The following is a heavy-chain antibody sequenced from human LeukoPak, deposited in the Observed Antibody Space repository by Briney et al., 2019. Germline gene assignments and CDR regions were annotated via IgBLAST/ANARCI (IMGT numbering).Heavy chain of an antibody. J-gene: IGHJ4*02. CDR3: ARVGVAAAGFDY. CDR1: GGSISSYY. CDR2: IYYSGST. D-gene: IGHD6-13*01. V-gene: IGHV4-59*01. Sequence: SSETLSLTCTVSGGSISSYYWSWIRQPPGKGLEWIGYIYYSGSTNYNPSLKSRVTISVDTSKNQFSLKLSSVTAADTAVYYCARVGVAAAGFDYWGQGTLVTVSS.